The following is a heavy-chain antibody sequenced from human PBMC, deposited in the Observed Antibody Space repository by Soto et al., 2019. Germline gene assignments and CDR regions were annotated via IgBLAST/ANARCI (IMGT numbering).Heavy chain of an antibody. CDR1: GFTFSSYS. V-gene: IGHV3-21*01. CDR3: ARGSILTGSDY. D-gene: IGHD3-9*01. CDR2: ISSSSSYI. J-gene: IGHJ4*02. Sequence: GESLKISCAASGFTFSSYSMNWVRQAPGKGLEWVSSISSSSSYIYYADSVKGRFTISRDNAKNSLYLQMNSLRAEDTAVYYCARGSILTGSDYWGQGTLVTVSS.